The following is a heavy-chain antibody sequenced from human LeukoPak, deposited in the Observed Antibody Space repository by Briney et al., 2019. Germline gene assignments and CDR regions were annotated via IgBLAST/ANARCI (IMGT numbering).Heavy chain of an antibody. J-gene: IGHJ1*01. V-gene: IGHV4-30-4*08. CDR3: ARALYEQQLAYFQH. D-gene: IGHD6-13*01. Sequence: PSETLSLTCTVSGYSISSGDYYWSWIRQPPGKGLEWIGYIYYSGSTYYNPSLKSRVTISVDRSKNQFSLKLSSVTAADTAVYYCARALYEQQLAYFQHWGQGTLVTVSS. CDR1: GYSISSGDYY. CDR2: IYYSGST.